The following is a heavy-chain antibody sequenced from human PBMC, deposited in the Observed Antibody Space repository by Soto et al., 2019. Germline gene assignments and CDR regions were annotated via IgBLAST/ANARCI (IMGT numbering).Heavy chain of an antibody. CDR1: GFTFDNYE. D-gene: IGHD1-26*01. V-gene: IGHV3-48*03. J-gene: IGHJ4*02. CDR3: AKEATNINNFDY. CDR2: ISSSGSMM. Sequence: EVQLVESGGGLAQPGGSLKLSCAASGFTFDNYEMNWVRQAPGKGLEWVSYISSSGSMMYYADSVKGRFTISRDNAKNSLYRQMNSLRAEDTAVYYCAKEATNINNFDYWGQGTLVTVSS.